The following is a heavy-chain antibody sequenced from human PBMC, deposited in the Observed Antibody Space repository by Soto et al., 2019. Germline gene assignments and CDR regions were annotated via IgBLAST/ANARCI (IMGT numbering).Heavy chain of an antibody. J-gene: IGHJ6*02. V-gene: IGHV4-59*01. Sequence: SETLSLTCTVSGGSISSYYWSWIRQPPGKGLEWIGYIYYSGSTNYNPSLKSRVTISVDTSKNQFSLKLSSVTAADTAVYYCARGYSSSWWYYYGMDVWGQGTTVTVSS. CDR2: IYYSGST. CDR3: ARGYSSSWWYYYGMDV. CDR1: GGSISSYY. D-gene: IGHD6-13*01.